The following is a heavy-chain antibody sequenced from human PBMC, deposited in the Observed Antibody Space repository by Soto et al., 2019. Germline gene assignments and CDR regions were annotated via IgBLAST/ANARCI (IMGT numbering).Heavy chain of an antibody. V-gene: IGHV3-23*01. D-gene: IGHD2-2*01. CDR2: ISGSGGST. CDR1: GFTFSSYA. Sequence: GGSLRLSCAASGFTFSSYAMSWVRQAPGKGLEWVSAISGSGGSTYYADSVKGRFTISRGNSKNTLYLQMNSLRAEDTAVYYCAKDPRVPAASLFPVTRISLGVGDAFDIWGQGTMVTVSS. J-gene: IGHJ3*02. CDR3: AKDPRVPAASLFPVTRISLGVGDAFDI.